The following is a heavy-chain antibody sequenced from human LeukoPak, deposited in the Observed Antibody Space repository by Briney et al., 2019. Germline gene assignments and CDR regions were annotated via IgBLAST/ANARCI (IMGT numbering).Heavy chain of an antibody. J-gene: IGHJ3*02. CDR3: ARRMGGELVAFDI. CDR1: GFTFSNTW. Sequence: GGSLRLSCAASGFTFSNTWMSWVRQAPGKGLEWVSYISSSSTTIYFADSVKGRFTISRDNAKNSLYLQMNSLRDEDTAVYYCARRMGGELVAFDIWGQGTMVTVSS. D-gene: IGHD1-7*01. CDR2: ISSSSTTI. V-gene: IGHV3-48*02.